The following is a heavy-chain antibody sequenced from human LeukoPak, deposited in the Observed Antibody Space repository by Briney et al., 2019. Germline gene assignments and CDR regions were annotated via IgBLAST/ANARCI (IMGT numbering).Heavy chain of an antibody. J-gene: IGHJ3*02. CDR2: INPNSGGT. Sequence: GASVKVSCKASGYTFTGYYMHWVRQAPGQGLEWMGWINPNSGGTNSAQKFQGRVTMTRDTSISTAYMELRSLRSDDTAVYYCARGLQENLAWLTAFSAFDIWGQGTMVTVSS. D-gene: IGHD6-19*01. CDR1: GYTFTGYY. V-gene: IGHV1-2*02. CDR3: ARGLQENLAWLTAFSAFDI.